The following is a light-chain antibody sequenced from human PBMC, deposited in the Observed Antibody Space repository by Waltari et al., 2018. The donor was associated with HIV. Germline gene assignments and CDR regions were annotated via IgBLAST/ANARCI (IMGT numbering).Light chain of an antibody. J-gene: IGLJ3*02. V-gene: IGLV1-47*01. CDR3: AEWDDSLSGPVV. CDR1: RSNIQINY. Sequence: QSVLTQPPPASGPPGQRVPISCPGLRSNIQINYIFWYQQFPGMAPKLLIYRNNQRPSGVPDRFSGSKSATSASLAISGLRSEDEADYYCAEWDDSLSGPVVFGGGTKLTVL. CDR2: RNN.